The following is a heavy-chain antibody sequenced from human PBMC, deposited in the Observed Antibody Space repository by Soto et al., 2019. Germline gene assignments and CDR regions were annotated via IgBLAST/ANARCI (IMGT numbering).Heavy chain of an antibody. J-gene: IGHJ6*02. V-gene: IGHV1-18*01. CDR1: GYTFTRSG. Sequence: QVQLEQSGAEVKKPGASVKVSCKASGYTFTRSGISWVRQAPGQGPEWMGWISSYNGDTNYEQTFQGRVTMTTDTSTSTAYMELRSLRSDDTAVYYCAREGVAPYYYYGMDVWGQGTPVTVSS. CDR3: AREGVAPYYYYGMDV. D-gene: IGHD5-12*01. CDR2: ISSYNGDT.